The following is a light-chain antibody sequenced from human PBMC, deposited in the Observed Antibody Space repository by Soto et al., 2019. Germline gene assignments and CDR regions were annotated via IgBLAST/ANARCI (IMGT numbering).Light chain of an antibody. CDR2: DAS. V-gene: IGKV3-11*01. J-gene: IGKJ5*01. Sequence: EIVLTQSPATLSLSPGERATLSCRASQSVSSYLAWYQQEPGQAPRLLIYDASNRATGIPARFSGSGSGTGFTLTISSLEPEDFAVYYCQQRSNWPPAITFGQGTRLEIK. CDR1: QSVSSY. CDR3: QQRSNWPPAIT.